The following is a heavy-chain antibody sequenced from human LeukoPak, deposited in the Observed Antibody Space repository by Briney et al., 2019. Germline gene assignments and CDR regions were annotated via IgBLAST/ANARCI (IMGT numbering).Heavy chain of an antibody. CDR3: ARDRRDGYNRGLFDY. D-gene: IGHD5-24*01. Sequence: GGSLRLSCAASGFTFSIYAMSWVRQAPGKGLEWVSSICSSSSYIYYADSVKGRFTISRDNAKNSLYLQMNSLRAEETAVYYCARDRRDGYNRGLFDYWGQGTLVTVSS. V-gene: IGHV3-21*01. CDR2: ICSSSSYI. CDR1: GFTFSIYA. J-gene: IGHJ4*02.